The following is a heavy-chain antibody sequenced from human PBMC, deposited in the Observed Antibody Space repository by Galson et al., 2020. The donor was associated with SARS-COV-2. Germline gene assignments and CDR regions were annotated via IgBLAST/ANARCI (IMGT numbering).Heavy chain of an antibody. Sequence: GESLKISCAASGFTFSSYGMHWVRQAPGKGLEWVAVISYDGSNKYYADSVKGRFTISRDNSKNTLYLQMNSLRAEDTAVYYCAKDLRYYDILTGYYSKPDYYYYYGMDVWGQGTTVTVSS. D-gene: IGHD3-9*01. J-gene: IGHJ6*02. CDR1: GFTFSSYG. CDR2: ISYDGSNK. CDR3: AKDLRYYDILTGYYSKPDYYYYYGMDV. V-gene: IGHV3-30*18.